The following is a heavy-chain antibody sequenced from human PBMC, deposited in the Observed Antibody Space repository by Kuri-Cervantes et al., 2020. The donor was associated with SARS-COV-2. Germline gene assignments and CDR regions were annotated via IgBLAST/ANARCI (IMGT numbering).Heavy chain of an antibody. Sequence: LSLTCAASGFTFSSYAMHWVRQAPGKGLEWVAVISYDGSNKYYADSAKGRFTISRDNSKNTLYLQMNSLRAEDTAVYYCARVPQYSSSSYWGREPWSPSP. J-gene: IGHJ4*02. CDR3: ARVPQYSSSSY. D-gene: IGHD6-6*01. CDR1: GFTFSSYA. V-gene: IGHV3-30-3*01. CDR2: ISYDGSNK.